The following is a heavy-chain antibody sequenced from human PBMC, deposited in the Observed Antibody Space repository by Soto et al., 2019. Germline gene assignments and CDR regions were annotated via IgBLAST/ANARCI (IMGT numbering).Heavy chain of an antibody. J-gene: IGHJ3*02. CDR2: IIPIFGTT. D-gene: IGHD4-17*01. V-gene: IGHV1-69*05. CDR1: GGTFSSYA. CDR3: ARTAVTPTYAFDI. Sequence: SVKVSCKASGGTFSSYAISWVRQAPGQGLEWMGGIIPIFGTTNYAQKFQGRVTIATDESTSTAYMELRSLRSDDTAVYYCARTAVTPTYAFDIWGQGTMVTVSS.